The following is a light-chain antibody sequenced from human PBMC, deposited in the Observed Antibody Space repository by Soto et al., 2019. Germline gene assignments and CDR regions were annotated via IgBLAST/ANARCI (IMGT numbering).Light chain of an antibody. CDR2: GAS. Sequence: EIVMTQSPAPLSVSPGERATLSCRASQSVSSNLAWYQQKPGQAPRLLIYGASTRATGIPARFSGSGSGTEFTLTISSLQSEDFAVYYCQQYNNWPSITFGPGTKVDIK. CDR3: QQYNNWPSIT. J-gene: IGKJ3*01. CDR1: QSVSSN. V-gene: IGKV3-15*01.